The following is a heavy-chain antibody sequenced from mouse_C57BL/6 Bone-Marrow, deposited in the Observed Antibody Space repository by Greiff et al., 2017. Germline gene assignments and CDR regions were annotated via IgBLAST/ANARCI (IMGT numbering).Heavy chain of an antibody. CDR1: GFTFSDYG. J-gene: IGHJ1*03. V-gene: IGHV5-15*01. CDR3: ARQSITTVGHWYFDV. D-gene: IGHD1-1*01. Sequence: EVQLVESGGGLVQPGGSLKLSCAASGFTFSDYGMAWVRQAPRQGPEWVAFISTLAYSIYYADTVTGRSTISIETAKHTLYLQMSSLRSEDTSVYYCARQSITTVGHWYFDVWGTGTTVTVSS. CDR2: ISTLAYSI.